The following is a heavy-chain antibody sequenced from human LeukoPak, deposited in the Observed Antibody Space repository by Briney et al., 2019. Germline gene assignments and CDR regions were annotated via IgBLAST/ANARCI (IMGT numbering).Heavy chain of an antibody. Sequence: PGGSLRLSCAASGFTFSSYAMHWVRQAPGKGLEWVAVISYDGSNKYYADSVKGRFTISRDNSKNTLYLQMNSLRAEDTAVYYCAGWVDIARNDYWGQGTLVTVSS. D-gene: IGHD6-13*01. CDR1: GFTFSSYA. CDR3: AGWVDIARNDY. V-gene: IGHV3-30-3*01. J-gene: IGHJ4*02. CDR2: ISYDGSNK.